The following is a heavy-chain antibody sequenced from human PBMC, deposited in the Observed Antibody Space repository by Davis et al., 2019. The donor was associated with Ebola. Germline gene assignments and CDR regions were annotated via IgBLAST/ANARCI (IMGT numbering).Heavy chain of an antibody. CDR3: ARARDGYEFDN. Sequence: PGGSLRLSCHGSGYDFNIYWIGWVRQMPGKGLEWMGIIYPGDADTRYSPSFQGRVTISVDKSINTAYLQWRSLRASDTAMYYCARARDGYEFDNWGQGTLVTVSS. V-gene: IGHV5-51*01. CDR2: IYPGDADT. CDR1: GYDFNIYW. D-gene: IGHD5-24*01. J-gene: IGHJ4*02.